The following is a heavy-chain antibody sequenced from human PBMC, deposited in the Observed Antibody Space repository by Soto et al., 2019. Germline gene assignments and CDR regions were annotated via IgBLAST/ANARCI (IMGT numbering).Heavy chain of an antibody. Sequence: QVQLQESGPGLLKPSQTLSLTCTVSGGSINSGGYYWTWIRQHPGRGLESIGYIYYSGDTYYNPSLKSRLSISLDTSKNQFSLKLTSVTAADTAIYYCARDFDYFDSWGQGTLVTVS. V-gene: IGHV4-31*03. J-gene: IGHJ4*02. CDR1: GGSINSGGYY. D-gene: IGHD3-3*01. CDR3: ARDFDYFDS. CDR2: IYYSGDT.